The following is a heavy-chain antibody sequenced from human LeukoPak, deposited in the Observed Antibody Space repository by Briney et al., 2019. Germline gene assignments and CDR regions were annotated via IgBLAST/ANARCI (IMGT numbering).Heavy chain of an antibody. CDR2: ISSSSSYI. J-gene: IGHJ4*02. V-gene: IGHV3-21*04. CDR1: GFTLSSYS. CDR3: ARAGPNILGFDY. D-gene: IGHD5-12*01. Sequence: GGSLRLSCAGSGFTLSSYSMDWVRQAPGKGLEWVSSISSSSSYIYYADSVKGRFTISRDNAKNSLYLQMNSLRAEDTAVYYCARAGPNILGFDYWGQGTLVTVSS.